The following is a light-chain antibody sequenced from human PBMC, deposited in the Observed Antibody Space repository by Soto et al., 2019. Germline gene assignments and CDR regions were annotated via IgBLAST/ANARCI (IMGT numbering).Light chain of an antibody. CDR1: SSNVGSYKL. Sequence: QSARTQPASVSGSPGQSITISCTGTSSNVGSYKLVSWYQQHPGKAPKLMIFEVNTRPSGVSNRFSGSKSGNTDSLTISGLKVEDEADYYCCSSGGSPTYVFGTGTKVTVL. CDR2: EVN. V-gene: IGLV2-23*02. J-gene: IGLJ1*01. CDR3: CSSGGSPTYV.